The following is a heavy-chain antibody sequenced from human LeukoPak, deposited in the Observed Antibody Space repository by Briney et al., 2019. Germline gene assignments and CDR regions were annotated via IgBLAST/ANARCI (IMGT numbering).Heavy chain of an antibody. V-gene: IGHV4-59*01. CDR1: GGSISSYY. Sequence: SETLTLTCTVSGGSISSYYWSWIRQPPGKGLEWIGYIYYSGSTNYNPSLKSRVTISVDTSKNQFSLKLSSVTAADTAVYYCARLNAYSSGWYVDFWGQGTLVTVSS. D-gene: IGHD6-19*01. CDR2: IYYSGST. CDR3: ARLNAYSSGWYVDF. J-gene: IGHJ4*02.